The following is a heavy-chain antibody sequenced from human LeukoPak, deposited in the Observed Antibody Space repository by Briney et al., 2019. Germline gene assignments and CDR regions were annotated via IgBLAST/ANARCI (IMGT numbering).Heavy chain of an antibody. J-gene: IGHJ4*02. CDR3: AKAGSIRFDY. CDR1: GFTFSSYW. V-gene: IGHV3-74*01. D-gene: IGHD3-3*02. Sequence: GGSLRLSCAASGFTFSSYWMHWVRQAPGKGLVWVSRINSDGSSTRYADSVKGRFTISRDNTKNTLYLQMNSLRADDTAVYYCAKAGSIRFDYWGQGTLVTVSS. CDR2: INSDGSST.